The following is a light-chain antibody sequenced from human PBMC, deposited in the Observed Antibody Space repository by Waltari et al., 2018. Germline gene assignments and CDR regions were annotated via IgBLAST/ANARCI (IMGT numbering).Light chain of an antibody. V-gene: IGKV4-1*01. CDR1: FFSPTTQTS. Sequence: FFSPTTQTSFELFHQKPGLPPRLLIYVASTRESGVPDRFSGGGSGTEFTLTISSLQAEDVAVSYCLQYYSSPPVYTFGPGTKLEIK. J-gene: IGKJ2*01. CDR3: LQYYSSPPVYT. CDR2: VAS.